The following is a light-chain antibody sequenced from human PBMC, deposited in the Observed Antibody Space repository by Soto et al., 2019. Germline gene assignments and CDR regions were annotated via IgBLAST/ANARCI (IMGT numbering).Light chain of an antibody. CDR3: RQYGRYPSYT. Sequence: EIVLTQSPGTLSLSPGERATLSCRASQSVSSSSYLAWYQQKPGQAPRLLIYGASSRATGIPDRFSGSGSATDFTLTISRLEPEDFAVYYCRQYGRYPSYTFSQGTKLEIK. J-gene: IGKJ2*01. CDR2: GAS. CDR1: QSVSSSSY. V-gene: IGKV3-20*01.